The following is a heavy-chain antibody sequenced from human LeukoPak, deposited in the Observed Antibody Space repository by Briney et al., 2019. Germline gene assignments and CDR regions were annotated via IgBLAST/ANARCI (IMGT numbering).Heavy chain of an antibody. CDR3: ARLYGAAGYWYSDL. Sequence: PSETLSLTCTVSGGSISSYYWSWIRQPPGKGLEWIGYIYYSGSTNYNPSLKSRVTISVDTSKNQFSLKLSSVTAADTAVYYCARLYGAAGYWYSDLWGRGTLVTVSS. V-gene: IGHV4-59*08. CDR1: GGSISSYY. CDR2: IYYSGST. D-gene: IGHD6-13*01. J-gene: IGHJ2*01.